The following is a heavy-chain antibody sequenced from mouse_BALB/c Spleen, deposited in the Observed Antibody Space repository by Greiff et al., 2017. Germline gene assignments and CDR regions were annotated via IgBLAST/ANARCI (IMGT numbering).Heavy chain of an antibody. V-gene: IGHV14-3*02. CDR1: GFNIKDTY. J-gene: IGHJ4*01. Sequence: VQLQQSGAELVKPGASVKLSCTASGFNIKDTYMHWVKQRPEQGLEWIGWIDPENGNTIYDPKFQGKASITADTSSNTAYLQLSSLTSEDTAVYYCARWGDFSMDYWGQGTSVTVSS. CDR3: ARWGDFSMDY. CDR2: IDPENGNT.